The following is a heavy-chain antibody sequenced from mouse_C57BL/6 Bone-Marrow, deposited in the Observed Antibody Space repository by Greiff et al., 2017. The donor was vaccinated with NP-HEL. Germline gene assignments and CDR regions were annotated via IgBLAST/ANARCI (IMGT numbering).Heavy chain of an antibody. D-gene: IGHD1-2*01. V-gene: IGHV1-69*01. Sequence: QVQLKQPGAELVMPGASVKLSCKASGYTFTSYWMHWVKQRPGQGLEWIGEIDPSDSYTNYNQKFKGKSTLTVDKSSSTAYMQLSSLTSEDSAVYYCAIELQLVMGAMDYWGQGTSVTVSS. CDR1: GYTFTSYW. CDR3: AIELQLVMGAMDY. CDR2: IDPSDSYT. J-gene: IGHJ4*01.